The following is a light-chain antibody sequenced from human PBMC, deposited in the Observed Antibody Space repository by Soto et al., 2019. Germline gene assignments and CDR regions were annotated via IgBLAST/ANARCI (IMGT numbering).Light chain of an antibody. CDR2: GNG. CDR3: SSYPGGDPSYV. CDR1: SSNIGAGHD. J-gene: IGLJ1*01. Sequence: QSVLTQPPSVSGAPGQRVTISCTGSSSNIGAGHDVHWYQQLPGTAPKLLIYGNGNRPSGVPDRFSGSKSGTSASLAITGLQAEDEADYYCSSYPGGDPSYVFGTGTKLTV. V-gene: IGLV1-40*01.